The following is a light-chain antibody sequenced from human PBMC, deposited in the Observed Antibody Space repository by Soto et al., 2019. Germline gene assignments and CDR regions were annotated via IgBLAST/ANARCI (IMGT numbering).Light chain of an antibody. CDR3: QQRSSWPPSIT. Sequence: IVLTQTPGTLSLSPGERXTXSXRARQSVSSSYLAWYQQKPGQAPRLLIYGASSRATGIPDRFSGSGSETDFTLTISSLEPEDFALYYCQQRSSWPPSITFGQGTRLEIK. V-gene: IGKV3D-20*02. J-gene: IGKJ5*01. CDR2: GAS. CDR1: QSVSSSY.